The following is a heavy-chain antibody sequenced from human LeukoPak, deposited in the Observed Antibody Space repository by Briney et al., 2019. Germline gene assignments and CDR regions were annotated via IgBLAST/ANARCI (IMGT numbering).Heavy chain of an antibody. CDR2: IYTSGST. J-gene: IGHJ5*02. CDR1: GGSISSYY. Sequence: PSETLSLTCTVSGGSISSYYWSWIRQPAGKGLEWIGRIYTSGSTNYNPSLKSRVTMSVDMSKNHFSLKLSSVTAADTAVYYCARDDDSSGYTIGNWFDLWGQGTLVTVSS. D-gene: IGHD3-22*01. V-gene: IGHV4-4*07. CDR3: ARDDDSSGYTIGNWFDL.